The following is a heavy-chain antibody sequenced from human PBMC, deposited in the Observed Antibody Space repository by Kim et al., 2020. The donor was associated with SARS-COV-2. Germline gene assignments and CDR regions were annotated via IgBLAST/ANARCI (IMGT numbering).Heavy chain of an antibody. CDR1: GYTFTSYA. D-gene: IGHD6-19*01. CDR3: ARVIAVAGKLYYYGMDV. CDR2: INAGNGNT. Sequence: ASVKVSCKASGYTFTSYAMHWVRQAPGQRLEWMGWINAGNGNTKYSQKFQGRVTITRDTSASTAYMELSSLRSEDTAVYYCARVIAVAGKLYYYGMDVWGQGTTVTVSS. V-gene: IGHV1-3*01. J-gene: IGHJ6*02.